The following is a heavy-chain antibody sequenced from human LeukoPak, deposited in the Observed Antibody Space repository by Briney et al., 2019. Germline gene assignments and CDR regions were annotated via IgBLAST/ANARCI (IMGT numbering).Heavy chain of an antibody. CDR2: ISYDGSNE. CDR1: GFTFSSYV. V-gene: IGHV3-30*04. CDR3: ARDTPVAGFFWFDP. Sequence: GGSLRLSCAASGFTFSSYVMHWVRQAPGKGLEWVAIISYDGSNEYYADSVKGRFTISRDNAKNTLYLQMNSLRAEDTAVYYCARDTPVAGFFWFDPWGQGTLVTVSS. D-gene: IGHD6-19*01. J-gene: IGHJ5*02.